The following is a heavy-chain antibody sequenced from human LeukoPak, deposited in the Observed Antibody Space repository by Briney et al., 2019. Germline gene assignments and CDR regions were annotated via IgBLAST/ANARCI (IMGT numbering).Heavy chain of an antibody. CDR1: GFTFSSYE. V-gene: IGHV3-48*03. Sequence: GGSLRLSCAASGFTFSSYEMNWVRQAPGKGLEWVSYISSSGSTIYYADSVKGRFTISRDNAKNSLYLQMNSLRAEDTAVYYCARDLGSGGYAYWGQGTLVTVSS. D-gene: IGHD3-10*01. CDR3: ARDLGSGGYAY. J-gene: IGHJ4*02. CDR2: ISSSGSTI.